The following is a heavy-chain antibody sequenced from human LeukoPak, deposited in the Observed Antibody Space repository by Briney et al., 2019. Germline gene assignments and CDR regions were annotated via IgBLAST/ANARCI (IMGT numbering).Heavy chain of an antibody. D-gene: IGHD6-6*01. CDR3: ARGRAAPNYYYGMDV. J-gene: IGHJ6*02. V-gene: IGHV1-69*04. CDR2: IIPILGIA. CDR1: GGTFSSYA. Sequence: SVKVSCKASGGTFSSYAISWVRQAPGQGLEWMGRIIPILGIANYAQKFQGRVTITADKSTSTAYMELSSLRSEDTAVYYCARGRAAPNYYYGMDVWGQGTTVTVS.